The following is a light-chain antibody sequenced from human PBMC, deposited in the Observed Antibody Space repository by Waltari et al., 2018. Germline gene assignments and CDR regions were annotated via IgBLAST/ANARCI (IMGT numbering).Light chain of an antibody. V-gene: IGLV1-44*01. Sequence: QSILTQSHSASGTPGQRVTISCSVSSSNLGTNSFNWYQHVPGAAPLLLLYSNSLRPSWVPDRFSGSKSGTSASLAISGLQSEDEAVYYCATWDGNLNAWLFGGGTKVTVL. J-gene: IGLJ2*01. CDR3: ATWDGNLNAWL. CDR1: SSNLGTNS. CDR2: SNS.